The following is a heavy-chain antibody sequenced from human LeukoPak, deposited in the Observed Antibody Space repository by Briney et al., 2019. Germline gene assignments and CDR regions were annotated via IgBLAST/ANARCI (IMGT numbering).Heavy chain of an antibody. J-gene: IGHJ6*02. CDR2: ISGSGGST. Sequence: GGSLRLSCAASGFTFSSYAMSWVRQAPGKGLERVSAISGSGGSTYYADSVKGRFTISRDNSKNTLYLQMNSLRAEDTAVYYCAKDPAGVLTGYYYYYYYGMDVWGQGTTVTVSS. V-gene: IGHV3-23*01. CDR3: AKDPAGVLTGYYYYYYYGMDV. D-gene: IGHD3-9*01. CDR1: GFTFSSYA.